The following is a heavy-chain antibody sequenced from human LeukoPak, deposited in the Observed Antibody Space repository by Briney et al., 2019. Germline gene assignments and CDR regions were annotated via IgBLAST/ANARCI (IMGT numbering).Heavy chain of an antibody. D-gene: IGHD6-13*01. J-gene: IGHJ5*02. CDR1: SGSISSYC. Sequence: SETLSLTCTVSSGSISSYCWSWIRQPPGKGLEWIGYICDSGSTNYNSSLKSRVTISVDTSKNHFSLKVSSVIAADTAVYYCARGSSWYSSWGQETLVTVSS. CDR3: ARGSSWYSS. V-gene: IGHV4-59*01. CDR2: ICDSGST.